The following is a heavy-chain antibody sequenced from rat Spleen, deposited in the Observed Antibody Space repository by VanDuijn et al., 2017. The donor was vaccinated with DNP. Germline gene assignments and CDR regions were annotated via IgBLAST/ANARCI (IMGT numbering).Heavy chain of an antibody. CDR2: IWTGGST. V-gene: IGHV2-30*01. J-gene: IGHJ4*01. CDR1: GFSLTSYN. Sequence: QVQLKESGPGLVQPSQTLSLTCTVSGFSLTSYNVHWVRQPTGKGLEWMGIIWTGGSTDYNSGLKSRLRISRDTSKSQVFLKMNSLQTEDTAMYFCARYYGYNYYAMDAWGQGTSVTVSS. D-gene: IGHD1-9*01. CDR3: ARYYGYNYYAMDA.